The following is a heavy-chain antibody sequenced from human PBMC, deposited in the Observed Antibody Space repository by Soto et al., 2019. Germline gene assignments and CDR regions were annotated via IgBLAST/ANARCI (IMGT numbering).Heavy chain of an antibody. CDR2: ILVGGST. Sequence: GGSLRLSCAASGFTCSSYDMSWVRQAPGKGLEWVSTILVGGSTHYPDSVKGRFTISRDNPKNTVFLQMNSLTPGDTAVYYCAKATATGGGAFDICGQGAVVTVSS. D-gene: IGHD2-8*02. CDR3: AKATATGGGAFDI. V-gene: IGHV3-23*01. J-gene: IGHJ3*02. CDR1: GFTCSSYD.